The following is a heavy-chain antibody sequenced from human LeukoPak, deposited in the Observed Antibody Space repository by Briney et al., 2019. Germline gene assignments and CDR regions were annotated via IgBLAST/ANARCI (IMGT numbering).Heavy chain of an antibody. CDR2: ISGRGASK. CDR3: AKGVVVAPDVTPFDY. D-gene: IGHD2-2*01. Sequence: PGGSLRLSCVTSGFTFSRYAMHWVRQAPGKGLEWVSGISGRGASKYYADSVKGRFTISRDNSKNTLYLQMNSLRAEDTAVYYCAKGVVVAPDVTPFDYWGQGTLVTVSS. J-gene: IGHJ4*02. CDR1: GFTFSRYA. V-gene: IGHV3-23*01.